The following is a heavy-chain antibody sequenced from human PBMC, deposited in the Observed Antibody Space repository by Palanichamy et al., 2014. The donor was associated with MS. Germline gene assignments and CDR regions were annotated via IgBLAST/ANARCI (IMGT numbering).Heavy chain of an antibody. CDR1: GFTFSSYE. Sequence: EVQLVESGGGLVQPGGSLRLSCAASGFTFSSYEMNWVRQAPGKGLEWVSYISSSGSTVYYADSVKGRFTISRDNAKNSLYLQMNSLRAEDTAVYYCARDFGSSPGFPAFFDIWGQGTMVTVSS. V-gene: IGHV3-48*03. D-gene: IGHD6-6*01. CDR3: ARDFGSSPGFPAFFDI. CDR2: ISSSGSTV. J-gene: IGHJ3*02.